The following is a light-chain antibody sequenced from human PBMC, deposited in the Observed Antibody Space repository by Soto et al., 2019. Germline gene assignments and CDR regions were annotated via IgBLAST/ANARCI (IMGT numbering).Light chain of an antibody. Sequence: QSVLTQPPSASASPGQSVTISCTGTSSDVGGYNYVSWYQHHPGKAPKLMIFEVSKRPSGVPDRFSGSKSGNTASLTASGLQAEDEADYFCCSYAGSNNRVFGTGTKVTVL. CDR1: SSDVGGYNY. CDR2: EVS. CDR3: CSYAGSNNRV. J-gene: IGLJ1*01. V-gene: IGLV2-8*01.